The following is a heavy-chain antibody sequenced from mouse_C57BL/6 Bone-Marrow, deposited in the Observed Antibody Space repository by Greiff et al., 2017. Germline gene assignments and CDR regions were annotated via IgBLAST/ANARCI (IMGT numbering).Heavy chain of an antibody. J-gene: IGHJ2*01. CDR2: ISYDGSN. Sequence: EVKLQESGPGLVKPSQSLSLTCSVTGYSITSGYYWNWIRQFPGNKLEWMGYISYDGSNNYNPSLKNRISITRDTSKNQFFLKLNSVTTEDTATYDCARGGLLLRGYFDDWGQGTTLTVSS. CDR3: ARGGLLLRGYFDD. CDR1: GYSITSGYY. D-gene: IGHD1-1*01. V-gene: IGHV3-6*01.